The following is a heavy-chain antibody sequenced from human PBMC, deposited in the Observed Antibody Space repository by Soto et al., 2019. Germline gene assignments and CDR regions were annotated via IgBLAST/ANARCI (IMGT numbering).Heavy chain of an antibody. V-gene: IGHV3-21*01. CDR3: ARVSAFIGLDY. CDR1: GFSFSRYS. CDR2: IGTSGSYI. D-gene: IGHD1-26*01. J-gene: IGHJ4*02. Sequence: PGGSLRLSCAVSGFSFSRYSMNWVRQAPGKGLEWVSSIGTSGSYIYDTDSVKGRFTISRDNTKDSLYLQMNSLRAEDTAIYYYARVSAFIGLDYWGQGTPFTVSS.